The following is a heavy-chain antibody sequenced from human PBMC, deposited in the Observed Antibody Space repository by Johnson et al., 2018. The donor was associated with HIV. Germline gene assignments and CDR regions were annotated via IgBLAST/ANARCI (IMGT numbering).Heavy chain of an antibody. Sequence: QLVESGGGVVRPGGSLRLSCAASGFPFDDYGMSWVRQAPGKGLEWVSVIGADGDTYYPGSVKGRFTISRENAKNSLYLQMNSLRAGDTAVYYCAREHSEVRYGSNTRGAFDIWGQGTMVTVSS. V-gene: IGHV3-13*01. CDR1: GFPFDDYG. J-gene: IGHJ3*02. CDR3: AREHSEVRYGSNTRGAFDI. CDR2: IGADGDT. D-gene: IGHD3-10*01.